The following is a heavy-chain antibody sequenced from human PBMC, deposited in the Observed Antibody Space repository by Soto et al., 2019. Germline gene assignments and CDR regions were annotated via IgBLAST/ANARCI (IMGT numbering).Heavy chain of an antibody. CDR3: ARVIVGATKDY. CDR1: GYTFTSYG. D-gene: IGHD1-26*01. V-gene: IGHV1-18*01. Sequence: GASVKVSCQASGYTFTSYGISWLRQAPGQGLEWMGWISVYNGNTNYAQKLQGRVTMPTDTSTSTAYMELRSLRSDDTAVYYCARVIVGATKDYWGQGTLVTVSS. J-gene: IGHJ4*02. CDR2: ISVYNGNT.